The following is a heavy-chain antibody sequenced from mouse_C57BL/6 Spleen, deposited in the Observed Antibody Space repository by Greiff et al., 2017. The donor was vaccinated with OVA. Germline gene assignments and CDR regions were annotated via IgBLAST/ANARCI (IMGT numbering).Heavy chain of an antibody. CDR3: ARYGNYVAY. Sequence: QVQLQQPGAELVRPGSSVTLSCKASGYSFTSYSMVWVQPRPGQGLEWLGNIYPSDSATHYNQQFKDTATLTVDKTSSTAYIQLSSLTSEDAGVYYCARYGNYVAYWGQGTLVTVSA. CDR1: GYSFTSYS. D-gene: IGHD2-1*01. CDR2: IYPSDSAT. J-gene: IGHJ3*01. V-gene: IGHV1-61*01.